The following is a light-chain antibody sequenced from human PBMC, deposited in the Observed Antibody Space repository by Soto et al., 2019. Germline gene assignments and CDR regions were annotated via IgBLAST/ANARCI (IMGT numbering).Light chain of an antibody. CDR1: QDNSKY. CDR2: TAS. CDR3: QQSLCLLS. V-gene: IGKV1-33*01. J-gene: IGKJ4*01. Sequence: IQMTQSPSYLPASVGDRVTISCQASQDNSKYVNWYQQKPGKAPKLLLYTASNLGTGVPSRFSGSGSGKQFTFTISSLQPEDIATYDCQQSLCLLSFGGGNKVDIK.